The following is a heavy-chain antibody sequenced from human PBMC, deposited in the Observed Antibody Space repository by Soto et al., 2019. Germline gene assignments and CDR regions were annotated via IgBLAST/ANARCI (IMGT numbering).Heavy chain of an antibody. CDR2: IIPIFGTA. Sequence: QVQLVQSGAEVKKPGSSVMVSCKASGGTFSTYAISWVRQAPGQGLEWMGGIIPIFGTASNAQKFQGRVTITADESTSTAYMELRSLTSEDTVVYYCARSLGLEYYYGMDVWGQGTTVTVSS. CDR1: GGTFSTYA. V-gene: IGHV1-69*12. J-gene: IGHJ6*02. D-gene: IGHD1-1*01. CDR3: ARSLGLEYYYGMDV.